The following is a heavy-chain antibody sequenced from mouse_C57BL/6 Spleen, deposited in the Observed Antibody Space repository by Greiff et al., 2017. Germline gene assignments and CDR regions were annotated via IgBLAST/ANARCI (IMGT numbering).Heavy chain of an antibody. CDR1: GYAFSSSW. Sequence: QVQLKESGPELVKPGASVKISCKASGYAFSSSWMNWVKQRPGKGLEWIGRIYPGDGDTNYNGKFKGKATLTADKSSSTAYMQLSSLTSEDSAVYFCARSDYYDGEWTYYFDYWGQGTTLTVSS. CDR3: ARSDYYDGEWTYYFDY. D-gene: IGHD2-4*01. V-gene: IGHV1-82*01. CDR2: IYPGDGDT. J-gene: IGHJ2*01.